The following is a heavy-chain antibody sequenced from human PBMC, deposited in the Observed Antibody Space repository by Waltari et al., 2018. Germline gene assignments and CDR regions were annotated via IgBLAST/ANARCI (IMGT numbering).Heavy chain of an antibody. D-gene: IGHD6-19*01. CDR3: ATDALAVAGTGAFDI. CDR2: VDPEDGET. Sequence: EVQLVQSGAEVKKPGATVKISCKASGYTFTDYYMHWVQQATGKGLEWMGRVDPEDGETIYAQKFQGRVTMTEDTSTDTAYMELSSLRSEDTAVYYCATDALAVAGTGAFDIWGQGTMVTVSS. CDR1: GYTFTDYY. V-gene: IGHV1-69-2*01. J-gene: IGHJ3*02.